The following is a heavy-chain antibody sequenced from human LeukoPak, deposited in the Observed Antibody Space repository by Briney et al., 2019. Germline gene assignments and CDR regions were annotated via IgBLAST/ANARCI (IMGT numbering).Heavy chain of an antibody. J-gene: IGHJ4*02. Sequence: ASVKVSCKASGYTFTSYYMHWVRQAPGQGLEWMGIINPSGGGTSYSQKFQGRVTMTTDTSTSTLHTELSSLRSEDTAVYYCASGAAAGTFSIGYWGQGTLLTVSS. V-gene: IGHV1-46*01. CDR1: GYTFTSYY. CDR3: ASGAAAGTFSIGY. CDR2: INPSGGGT. D-gene: IGHD6-13*01.